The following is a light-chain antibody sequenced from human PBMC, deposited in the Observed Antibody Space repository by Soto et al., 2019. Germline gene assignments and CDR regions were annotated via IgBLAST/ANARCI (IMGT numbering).Light chain of an antibody. CDR2: GAS. J-gene: IGKJ1*01. V-gene: IGKV3-20*01. CDR1: QSVSSSY. Sequence: EIVLTQSPGTLSLSPGERATLSCRASQSVSSSYLAGYQQKPGQAPRLLIYGASSRATGIPVRFSGSGSGTDFTLTISRLEPEDFAVYYCQQYGSSPRTFGQGTKVEIK. CDR3: QQYGSSPRT.